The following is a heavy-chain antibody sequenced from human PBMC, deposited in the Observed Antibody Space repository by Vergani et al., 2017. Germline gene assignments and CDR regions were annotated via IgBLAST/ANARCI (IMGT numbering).Heavy chain of an antibody. Sequence: EVHLLESGGGLVQSGGSLRLSCAASGFTFSNSAVSWVRQAPGRGLAWVSSISGPGLSTYYADSVKGRFSISRDNSKNTVSLQMHSLRAEDTAIYYCAGXQGTSAYYYGGFDYWGQGILVTVSS. CDR1: GFTFSNSA. V-gene: IGHV3-23*01. J-gene: IGHJ4*02. CDR2: ISGPGLST. D-gene: IGHD3-22*01. CDR3: AGXQGTSAYYYGGFDY.